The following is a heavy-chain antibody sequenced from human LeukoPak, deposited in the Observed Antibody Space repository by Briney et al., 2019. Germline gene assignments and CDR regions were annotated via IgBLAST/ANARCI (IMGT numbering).Heavy chain of an antibody. Sequence: PSETLSLTCTVSGGSISSSSYYWGWIRQTPGKGLEWIGSIYYSGSTHYNPSLKSRVTISVDTSKNQFSLKLSSVTAADTAVYYCARQLLNYYDSSGYIGPWGQGTLVTVSS. CDR2: IYYSGST. D-gene: IGHD3-22*01. CDR3: ARQLLNYYDSSGYIGP. V-gene: IGHV4-39*01. J-gene: IGHJ5*02. CDR1: GGSISSSSYY.